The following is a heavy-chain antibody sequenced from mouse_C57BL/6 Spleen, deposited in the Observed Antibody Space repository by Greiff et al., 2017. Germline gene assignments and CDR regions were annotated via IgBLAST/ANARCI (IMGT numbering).Heavy chain of an antibody. V-gene: IGHV1-52*01. CDR3: ARAVYYYGSSYLGYFDY. J-gene: IGHJ2*01. CDR1: GYTFTSYW. CDR2: IDPSDSET. D-gene: IGHD1-1*01. Sequence: QVQLQQPGAELVRPGSSVKLSCKASGYTFTSYWMHWVKQRPIQGLEWIGNIDPSDSETHYNQKFKDKATLTVDKSSSTAYMQLSSLTSEDSAVYYCARAVYYYGSSYLGYFDYWGQGTTLTVSS.